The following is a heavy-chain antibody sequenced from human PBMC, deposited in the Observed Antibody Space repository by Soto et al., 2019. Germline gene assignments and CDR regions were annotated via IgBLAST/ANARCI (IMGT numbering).Heavy chain of an antibody. J-gene: IGHJ4*02. CDR3: ARGVRSGWFFDY. D-gene: IGHD6-19*01. V-gene: IGHV4-31*03. Sequence: SETLSLTCTVSGGSISSGGYYWSWIRQHPGKGLEWIGYIYYSGSTYYNPSLKSRVTISVDTSKNQFSLKLSSVTAADTAVYYCARGVRSGWFFDYWGQGTLVTVSS. CDR1: GGSISSGGYY. CDR2: IYYSGST.